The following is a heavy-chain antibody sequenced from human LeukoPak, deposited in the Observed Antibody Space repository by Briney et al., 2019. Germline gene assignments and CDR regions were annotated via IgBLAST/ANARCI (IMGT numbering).Heavy chain of an antibody. CDR1: GGSISSYY. CDR3: ARKLLWFGEDAFDY. V-gene: IGHV4-59*01. J-gene: IGHJ4*02. Sequence: SETLSLTCTVSGGSISSYYWSWIRQPPGKGLEWIGYIYYSGNTNYNPSLKSRVTISVDTSKNQFSLKLSSVTAADTAVYYCARKLLWFGEDAFDYWGRGTLVTVSS. CDR2: IYYSGNT. D-gene: IGHD3-10*01.